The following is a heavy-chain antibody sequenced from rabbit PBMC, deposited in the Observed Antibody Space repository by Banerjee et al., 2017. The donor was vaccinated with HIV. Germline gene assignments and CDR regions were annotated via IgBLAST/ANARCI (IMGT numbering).Heavy chain of an antibody. V-gene: IGHV1S47*01. CDR2: IYPDYGST. CDR3: ARVPSSGYYHYFNL. CDR1: GIDFSSYG. D-gene: IGHD1-1*01. J-gene: IGHJ4*01. Sequence: QEQLVESGGGLVTLGGSLKLSCKASGIDFSSYGISWVRQAPGKGLEWIAYIYPDYGSTDYASWVNGRFTISLDNAQNTVFLQMTSLTAADTATYFCARVPSSGYYHYFNLWGQGTLVTVS.